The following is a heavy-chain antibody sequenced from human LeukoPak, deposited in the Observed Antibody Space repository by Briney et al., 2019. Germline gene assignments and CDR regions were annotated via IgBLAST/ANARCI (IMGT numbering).Heavy chain of an antibody. V-gene: IGHV3-23*01. Sequence: GSLRLSCAASGFTFSSYAMSWVRQAPGKGLEWVSAISGSGGSTYYADSVKGRFTISRDNSKNTLYLQMNSLRAEDTAVYYCAKDQRAINYYYGMDVWGQGTTVTVSS. CDR1: GFTFSSYA. CDR3: AKDQRAINYYYGMDV. CDR2: ISGSGGST. D-gene: IGHD3-10*01. J-gene: IGHJ6*02.